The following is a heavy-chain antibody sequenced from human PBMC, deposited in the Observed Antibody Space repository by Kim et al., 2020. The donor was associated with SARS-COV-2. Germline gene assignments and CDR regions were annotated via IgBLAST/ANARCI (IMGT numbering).Heavy chain of an antibody. J-gene: IGHJ3*02. Sequence: RVTISVDTSKNQFSLKLSSVTAADTAVYYCARALGITIFGVVTTNGAFDIWGQGTMVTVSS. V-gene: IGHV4-59*01. CDR3: ARALGITIFGVVTTNGAFDI. D-gene: IGHD3-3*01.